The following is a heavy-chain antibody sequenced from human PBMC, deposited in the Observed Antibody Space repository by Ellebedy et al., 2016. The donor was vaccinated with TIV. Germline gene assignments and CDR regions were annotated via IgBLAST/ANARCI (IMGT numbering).Heavy chain of an antibody. Sequence: PGGSLRLSCAASEFPVSSNYINWVRQAPGKGLEWVSVIYSGGSTYYADSVKGRFTISRDNSKSTLFLQMNSLSADDSAVYYCARDRSGGHWGQGTLVTVSS. CDR1: EFPVSSNY. CDR3: ARDRSGGH. CDR2: IYSGGST. V-gene: IGHV3-53*01. J-gene: IGHJ4*02. D-gene: IGHD3-16*01.